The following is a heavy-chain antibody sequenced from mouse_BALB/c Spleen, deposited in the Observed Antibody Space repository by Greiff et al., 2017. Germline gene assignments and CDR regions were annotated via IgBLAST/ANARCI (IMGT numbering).Heavy chain of an antibody. V-gene: IGHV1S81*02. CDR3: TRSQTGTGFAY. CDR2: INPSNGGT. CDR1: GYTFTSYY. Sequence: QVQLQQSGAELVKPGASVKLSCKASGYTFTSYYMYWVKQRPGQGLEWIGGINPSNGGTNFNEKFKSKATLTVDKSSSTAYMQLSSLTSEDSAVYYCTRSQTGTGFAYWGQGTLVTVSA. J-gene: IGHJ3*01. D-gene: IGHD4-1*01.